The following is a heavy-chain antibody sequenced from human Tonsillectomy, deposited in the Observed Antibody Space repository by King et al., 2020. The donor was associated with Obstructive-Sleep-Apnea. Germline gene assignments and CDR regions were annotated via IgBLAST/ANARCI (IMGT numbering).Heavy chain of an antibody. V-gene: IGHV4-59*08. D-gene: IGHD4-17*01. CDR2: VYYNGIT. CDR3: ASVDYVLYYFNY. Sequence: QLQESGPGLVKPSETLSLTCTVSGGSISSHYWTWIRPPPGKGLEWIGYVYYNGITTYKSSLKNRLTISLDTSKNQFSLKLTSVTAADTAVYYCASVDYVLYYFNYWGQGALVTVSS. J-gene: IGHJ4*02. CDR1: GGSISSHY.